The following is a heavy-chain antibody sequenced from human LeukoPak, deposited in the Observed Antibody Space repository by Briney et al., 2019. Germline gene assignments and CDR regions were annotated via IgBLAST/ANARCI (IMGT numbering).Heavy chain of an antibody. D-gene: IGHD5-24*01. J-gene: IGHJ4*02. Sequence: SQTLSLTCTVSGGSISSGSYYWSWIRQPAGKGLEWIGRFYTSGSTNYNPSLKSRVTISVDTSKNQFSLKLNSVTAADTAVYYCARGRDGYNFLNRGEYYYFDYWGQGTLVTVSS. CDR3: ARGRDGYNFLNRGEYYYFDY. V-gene: IGHV4-61*02. CDR1: GGSISSGSYY. CDR2: FYTSGST.